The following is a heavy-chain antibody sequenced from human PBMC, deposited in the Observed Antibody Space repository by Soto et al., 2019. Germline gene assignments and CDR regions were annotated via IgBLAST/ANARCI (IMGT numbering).Heavy chain of an antibody. Sequence: ASVKVSCKASGFTFTSSAVQWVRQARGQRLEWIGWIVVGSGNTNYAQKFQERVTITRDMSTSTAYMELSSLRSEDTAVYYCAAPRAVAGTDWEYWGQGTLVTVSS. CDR1: GFTFTSSA. J-gene: IGHJ4*02. D-gene: IGHD6-19*01. CDR2: IVVGSGNT. CDR3: AAPRAVAGTDWEY. V-gene: IGHV1-58*01.